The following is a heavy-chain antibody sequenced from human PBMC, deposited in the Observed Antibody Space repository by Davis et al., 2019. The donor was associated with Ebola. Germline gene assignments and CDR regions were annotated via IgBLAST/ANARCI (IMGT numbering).Heavy chain of an antibody. V-gene: IGHV7-4-1*02. J-gene: IGHJ4*02. CDR3: ARMSVDRPVVTWSYY. Sequence: AASVKVSCKTSGYTFSDYSMSWMRQAPGQGPEWMGWINTNNGNPTYAPGFKGRFAFSLDTPANTAYLRISDLKAEDTAVYYCARMSVDRPVVTWSYYWGQGTRVTVSS. D-gene: IGHD2-21*02. CDR1: GYTFSDYS. CDR2: INTNNGNP.